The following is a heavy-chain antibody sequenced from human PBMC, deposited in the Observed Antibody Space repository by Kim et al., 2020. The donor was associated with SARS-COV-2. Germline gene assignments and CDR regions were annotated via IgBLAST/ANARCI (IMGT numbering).Heavy chain of an antibody. CDR2: INAGNGNT. CDR1: GYTFTSYA. CDR3: ARASTYYYGMDV. Sequence: ASVKVSCKASGYTFTSYAMHWVRQAPGQRLEWMGWINAGNGNTKYSQKFQGRVTITRDTSASTTYMELSSLRSEDTAVYYCARASTYYYGMDVWGQGTTVTVSS. J-gene: IGHJ6*02. V-gene: IGHV1-3*01.